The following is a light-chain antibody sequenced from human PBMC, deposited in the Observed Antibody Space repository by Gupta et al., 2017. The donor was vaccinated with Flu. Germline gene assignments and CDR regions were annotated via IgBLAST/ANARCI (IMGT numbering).Light chain of an antibody. CDR3: AAWDDSLNGWV. CDR1: SSNIGSNT. CDR2: GDN. J-gene: IGLJ3*02. Sequence: QSVLTQPPSASGTPGQRVTISCSGSSSNIGSNTVAWYQQLPGTAPKLLIYGDNQRPSGVPDRFSGSKSGTSASLAISGLQSEEEVDYYCAAWDDSLNGWVFGGGTKLTVL. V-gene: IGLV1-44*01.